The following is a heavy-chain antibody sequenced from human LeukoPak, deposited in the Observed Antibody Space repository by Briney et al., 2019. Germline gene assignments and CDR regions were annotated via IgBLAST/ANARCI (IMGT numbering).Heavy chain of an antibody. CDR3: AKDPPSTTRGTFDI. J-gene: IGHJ3*02. D-gene: IGHD1-26*01. Sequence: GGSLRLSCAASGFTFTSYAMSWVRQAPGKRLEWVSTISGSGGNTFYADSVKGRFTISRDNSKSTLYLQLNSLRAEDTALYYCAKDPPSTTRGTFDIWGQGTMVTVSS. V-gene: IGHV3-23*01. CDR2: ISGSGGNT. CDR1: GFTFTSYA.